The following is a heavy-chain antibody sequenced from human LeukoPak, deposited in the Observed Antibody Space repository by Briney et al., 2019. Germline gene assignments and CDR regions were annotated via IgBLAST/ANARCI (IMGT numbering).Heavy chain of an antibody. V-gene: IGHV1-24*01. CDR2: FDPEDGET. CDR1: GYTLTELS. J-gene: IGHJ4*02. Sequence: GASVKVSCKVSGYTLTELSMHWVRQAPGKGLEWMGGFDPEDGETIYAQKFQGRVTMTRDTSTSTVYMELSSLRSEDTAVYYCARAVHQYYFDYWGQGTLVTVSS. D-gene: IGHD6-19*01. CDR3: ARAVHQYYFDY.